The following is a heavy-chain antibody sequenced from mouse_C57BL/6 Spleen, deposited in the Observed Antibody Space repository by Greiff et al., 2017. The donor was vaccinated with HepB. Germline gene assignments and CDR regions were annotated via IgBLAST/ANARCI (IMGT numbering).Heavy chain of an antibody. CDR3: ARDSITPGFAY. J-gene: IGHJ3*01. Sequence: EVKVEESEGGLVQPGSSMKLSCTASGFTFSDYYMAWVRQVPEKGLEWVANINYDGSSTYYLDSLKSRFIISRDNAKNILYLQMSSLKSEDTATYYCARDSITPGFAYWGQGTLVTVSA. D-gene: IGHD1-2*01. V-gene: IGHV5-16*01. CDR1: GFTFSDYY. CDR2: INYDGSST.